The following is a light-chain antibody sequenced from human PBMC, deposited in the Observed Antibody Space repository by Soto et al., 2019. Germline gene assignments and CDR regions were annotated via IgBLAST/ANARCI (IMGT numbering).Light chain of an antibody. V-gene: IGLV2-14*01. CDR3: SSYTSSSTRV. CDR1: SSDVGSYNY. CDR2: EVS. J-gene: IGLJ1*01. Sequence: QSVLTQPASVSGSHAQSITISCTGTSSDVGSYNYVSWYQEHPGKAPKLLIYEVSNRPSGVSNRFSGSKSGNTASLTISGLQTQDEAHYYFSSYTSSSTRVFGAVTTANVL.